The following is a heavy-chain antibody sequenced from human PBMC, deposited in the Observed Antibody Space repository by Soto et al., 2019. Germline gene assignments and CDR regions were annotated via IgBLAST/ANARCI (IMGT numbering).Heavy chain of an antibody. Sequence: QVHLVESGGGVVQPGSSLRLSCAASGFTLTNYGMNWVRQAPGEGLEWVSIISYDGDHNYYADSVKGRFTVSRDTSKNTVFLQMNSLRREDTGVYYCAKSVKDSSGYSASWGQGTLVTVSS. CDR3: AKSVKDSSGYSAS. CDR2: ISYDGDHN. CDR1: GFTLTNYG. V-gene: IGHV3-30*18. J-gene: IGHJ5*02. D-gene: IGHD3-22*01.